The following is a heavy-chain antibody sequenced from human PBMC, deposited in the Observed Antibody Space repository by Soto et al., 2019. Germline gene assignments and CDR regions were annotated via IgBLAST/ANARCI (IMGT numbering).Heavy chain of an antibody. J-gene: IGHJ3*02. Sequence: VASVKVSCKASGYTFTNYDIHWGRQASGQGLEWVGRINPNRGKTGYAQKSNCRVTMTRDTSESTVYLELTSLRSEDTAVYFCASRYRVVTSIHAFDIRG. CDR3: ASRYRVVTSIHAFDI. D-gene: IGHD2-21*02. V-gene: IGHV1-8*01. CDR2: INPNRGKT. CDR1: GYTFTNYD.